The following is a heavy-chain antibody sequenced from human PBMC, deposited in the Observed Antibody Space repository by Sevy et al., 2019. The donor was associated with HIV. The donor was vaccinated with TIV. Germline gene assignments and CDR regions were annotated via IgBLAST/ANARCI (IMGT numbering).Heavy chain of an antibody. D-gene: IGHD1-7*01. V-gene: IGHV3-7*01. CDR1: GLPFSKYW. Sequence: GGSLRLSCAAPGLPFSKYWMGWVRKAPGKGLEWVANIKQDAGQKYYVDSVKGRFTISRDNAKNSLYLQMNSLRAEDTAVYFCARDDGNYYFHYWGQGTLVTVSS. J-gene: IGHJ4*02. CDR3: ARDDGNYYFHY. CDR2: IKQDAGQK.